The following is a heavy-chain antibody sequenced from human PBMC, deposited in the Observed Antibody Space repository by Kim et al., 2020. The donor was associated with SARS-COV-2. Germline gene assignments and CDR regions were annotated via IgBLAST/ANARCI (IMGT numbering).Heavy chain of an antibody. CDR3: ARGRGGQLWSYGMDV. Sequence: SETLSLTCAVSGGSITSNNYFWGWIRQPPGKGLEWIGSIYYSGSTYYNPSLKSRVTISVDTSKNHFSLKLSSVTAADTAVYYRARGRGGQLWSYGMDVWGQGTTVTVSS. CDR2: IYYSGST. V-gene: IGHV4-39*02. CDR1: GGSITSNNYF. D-gene: IGHD5-18*01. J-gene: IGHJ6*02.